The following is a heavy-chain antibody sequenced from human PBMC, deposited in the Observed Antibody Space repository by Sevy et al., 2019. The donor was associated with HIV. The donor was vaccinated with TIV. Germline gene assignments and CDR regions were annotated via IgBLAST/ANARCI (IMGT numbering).Heavy chain of an antibody. CDR2: IWNDGSNK. J-gene: IGHJ4*02. CDR1: GITFSNYG. D-gene: IGHD2-21*02. Sequence: GESLKISCAASGITFSNYGIHWVPQAPSKGLEWVAVIWNDGSNKYYADSVKGRFTLSSDNSKNTLYLQMNHLRVEDTAVYFCASGGDVNDRSVKRDFDYWGQGTLVTVSS. V-gene: IGHV3-33*01. CDR3: ASGGDVNDRSVKRDFDY.